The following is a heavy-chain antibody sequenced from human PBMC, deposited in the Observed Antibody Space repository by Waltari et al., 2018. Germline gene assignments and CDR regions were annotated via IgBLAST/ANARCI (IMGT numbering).Heavy chain of an antibody. D-gene: IGHD6-13*01. CDR1: GFTFRSHW. V-gene: IGHV3-7*01. Sequence: EVQLVESGGALVQPGGSLRLSCAACGFTFRSHWLSWVRQAPGKGVEWVANIKQDGSEKYYGDSVEGRFTISRDNAKSSLYLQINSLRGEDTAVYYCARSSRRSSWYGNFDYWGQGTLVTVSS. CDR2: IKQDGSEK. CDR3: ARSSRRSSWYGNFDY. J-gene: IGHJ4*02.